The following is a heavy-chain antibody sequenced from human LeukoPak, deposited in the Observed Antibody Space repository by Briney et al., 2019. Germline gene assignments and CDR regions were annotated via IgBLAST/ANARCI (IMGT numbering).Heavy chain of an antibody. CDR1: GGSISSGSYY. Sequence: SETLSLTCTVSGGSISSGSYYWSWIRQPAGKGLEWIGRIYTSGSTNYNPSLKSRVTISVDTSKNQFSLKLSSVTAADTALYYCARHRRAVAGTIDAFDIWGQGTMVTVSS. J-gene: IGHJ3*02. V-gene: IGHV4-61*02. CDR3: ARHRRAVAGTIDAFDI. CDR2: IYTSGST. D-gene: IGHD6-19*01.